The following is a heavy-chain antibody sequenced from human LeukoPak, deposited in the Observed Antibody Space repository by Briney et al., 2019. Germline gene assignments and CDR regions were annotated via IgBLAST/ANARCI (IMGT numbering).Heavy chain of an antibody. CDR3: ARTKWLEAIDY. CDR2: ISSSGSTI. CDR1: GFTFSSYE. J-gene: IGHJ4*02. D-gene: IGHD6-19*01. Sequence: GGSLRLSCAASGFTFSSYEMNWVRQAPGKGLEWVSYISSSGSTIYYADSVKGRFTISRDNAKSSLYLQMNSLRAEDTAVYYCARTKWLEAIDYWGQGTLDTVSS. V-gene: IGHV3-48*03.